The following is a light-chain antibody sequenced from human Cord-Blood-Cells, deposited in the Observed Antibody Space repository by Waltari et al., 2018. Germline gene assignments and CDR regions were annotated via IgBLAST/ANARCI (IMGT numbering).Light chain of an antibody. CDR1: SSDVGGSNY. J-gene: IGLJ1*01. CDR3: STYTSSSTLGV. CDR2: EVS. Sequence: QSALTQPASVSGSPGQSITISCTGTSSDVGGSNYVSWYQLHPGKAPKLMIYEVSNRPSGVSNRFSGSKSGNTASLTISGLQAEDEADYCCSTYTSSSTLGVFGTGTKVTVL. V-gene: IGLV2-14*01.